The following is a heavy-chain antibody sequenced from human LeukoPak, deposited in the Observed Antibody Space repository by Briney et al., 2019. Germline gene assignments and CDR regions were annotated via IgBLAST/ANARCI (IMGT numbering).Heavy chain of an antibody. D-gene: IGHD4-23*01. V-gene: IGHV1-45*02. Sequence: SVKVSCKASGYTFTYRYLHWVRQAPGQALEWMGWITPFNGNTNYAQKFQDRVTITRDRSMSTAYMELSSLRSEDTAMYYCAGGGNSPYYCDYWGQGTLVTVSS. CDR3: AGGGNSPYYCDY. CDR1: GYTFTYRY. J-gene: IGHJ4*02. CDR2: ITPFNGNT.